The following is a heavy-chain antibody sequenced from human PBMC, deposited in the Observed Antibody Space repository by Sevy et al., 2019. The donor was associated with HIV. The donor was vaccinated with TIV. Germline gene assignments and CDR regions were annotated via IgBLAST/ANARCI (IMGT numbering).Heavy chain of an antibody. Sequence: SETLSLTCAVSGGSISSGGYSWSWIRQPPGKGLEWIGYIYHSGSTYYNPSLKSRVTISVDRSKNQFSLKLSSVTAADTAVYYCAGVVGYCSGGSCYSPQYYFDYWGQGTLVTVSS. CDR3: AGVVGYCSGGSCYSPQYYFDY. CDR1: GGSISSGGYS. V-gene: IGHV4-30-2*01. CDR2: IYHSGST. J-gene: IGHJ4*02. D-gene: IGHD2-15*01.